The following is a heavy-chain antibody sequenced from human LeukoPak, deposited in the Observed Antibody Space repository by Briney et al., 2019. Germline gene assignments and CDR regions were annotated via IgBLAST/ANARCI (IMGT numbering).Heavy chain of an antibody. CDR1: GGSISSYY. V-gene: IGHV4-4*09. Sequence: SETLSLTCTVSGGSISSYYWSWIRQPPGKGLEWIGYIYTSGSTNYNPSLKSRVTISLDTSKNQFSLKLSSVTAADTALYYCVGQGPTGFIDYWRQGTLVTVSS. D-gene: IGHD3-9*01. CDR2: IYTSGST. J-gene: IGHJ4*02. CDR3: VGQGPTGFIDY.